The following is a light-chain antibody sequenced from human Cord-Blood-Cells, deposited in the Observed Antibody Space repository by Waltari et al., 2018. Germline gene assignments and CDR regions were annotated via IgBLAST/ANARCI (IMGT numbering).Light chain of an antibody. CDR3: QQRSNWPPLT. Sequence: IVLTQSQATLSLSSGEIATLPCSASQSASSYLAWYQQKPGQAPRLLTYDASNRATGIPARFSGSGSGTDFTLTISSLEPEDFAGYYCQQRSNWPPLTFGGGTKVEIK. CDR2: DAS. V-gene: IGKV3-11*01. CDR1: QSASSY. J-gene: IGKJ4*01.